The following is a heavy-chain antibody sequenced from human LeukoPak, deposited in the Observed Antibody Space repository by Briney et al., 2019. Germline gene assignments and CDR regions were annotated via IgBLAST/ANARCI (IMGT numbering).Heavy chain of an antibody. CDR1: GFTFSSYA. Sequence: GGSLRLSCAASGFTFSSYAMHWVRQAPGKGLEWVAVISYDGSNKYYADSVKGRFTISRDNSKNTLYLQMNSLGAEDTAVYYCARGNGATHNYYYYMDVWGKGTTVTVSS. D-gene: IGHD1-26*01. CDR3: ARGNGATHNYYYYMDV. J-gene: IGHJ6*03. CDR2: ISYDGSNK. V-gene: IGHV3-30-3*01.